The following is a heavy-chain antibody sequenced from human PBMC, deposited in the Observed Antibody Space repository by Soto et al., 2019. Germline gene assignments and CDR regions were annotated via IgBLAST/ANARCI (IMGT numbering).Heavy chain of an antibody. CDR1: GYTFTSYY. CDR2: INPSGGST. Sequence: ASVKVSCKASGYTFTSYYMHWVRQAPGQGLEWMGIINPSGGSTSYAQKFQGRVTMTRDTSTSTVYMELSSLRSEDTAVYYCARDRAPTYYDFWSGYHRGFDYWGQGTLVTVSS. CDR3: ARDRAPTYYDFWSGYHRGFDY. V-gene: IGHV1-46*03. J-gene: IGHJ4*02. D-gene: IGHD3-3*01.